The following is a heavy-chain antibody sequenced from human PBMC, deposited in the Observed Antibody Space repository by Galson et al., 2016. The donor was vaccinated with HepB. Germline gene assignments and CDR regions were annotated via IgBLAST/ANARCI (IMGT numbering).Heavy chain of an antibody. Sequence: SLRLSCAASGFSFSDYHMSWVHQAPGKGLEWLSYIHPSGNIMHSADSVRGRFSISRDNAKNSLYLQLTSLRAEDTAVYYCARGPGHDSSGSFDYWGQGTLVTVAS. D-gene: IGHD3-22*01. V-gene: IGHV3-11*01. CDR1: GFSFSDYH. CDR3: ARGPGHDSSGSFDY. J-gene: IGHJ4*02. CDR2: IHPSGNIM.